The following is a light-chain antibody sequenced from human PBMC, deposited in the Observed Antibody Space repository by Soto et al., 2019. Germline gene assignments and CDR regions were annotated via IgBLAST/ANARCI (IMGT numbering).Light chain of an antibody. Sequence: EIVMTQSPATLSVSPGERATLSCRASQSVGSNLAWYQQKRGQAPRLLIYGASMRATGIPARFSGSGSGTEFTLTISSLRSEDLGVYYCQQYNNWPPYTLGQGTKLEIK. J-gene: IGKJ2*01. CDR2: GAS. CDR3: QQYNNWPPYT. V-gene: IGKV3-15*01. CDR1: QSVGSN.